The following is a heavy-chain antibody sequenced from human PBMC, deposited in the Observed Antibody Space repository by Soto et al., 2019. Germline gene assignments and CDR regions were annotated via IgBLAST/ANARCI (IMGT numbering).Heavy chain of an antibody. CDR1: GFTFSSYG. J-gene: IGHJ6*02. D-gene: IGHD6-19*01. V-gene: IGHV3-33*03. CDR2: IWYDGSNK. CDR3: AKDLAVANNYYYGMDV. Sequence: GGSLRLSCAASGFTFSSYGMHWVRQAPGKGPEWVAVIWYDGSNKYYADSVKGRFTISRDNAKNSLYLQMNSLRAEDTALYYCAKDLAVANNYYYGMDVWGQGTTVTVSS.